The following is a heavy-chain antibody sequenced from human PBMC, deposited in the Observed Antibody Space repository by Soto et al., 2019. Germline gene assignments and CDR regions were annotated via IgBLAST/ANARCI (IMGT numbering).Heavy chain of an antibody. D-gene: IGHD2-21*02. J-gene: IGHJ4*02. V-gene: IGHV4-59*01. CDR3: ARVGAYCGGDCYPRTFDY. CDR2: IYYSGST. Sequence: PSETLSLTCTVSGGSISSYYWSWIRQPPGKGLEWIGYIYYSGSTNYNPSLKSRVTISVDTSKNQFSLKLSSVTAADTAVYYCARVGAYCGGDCYPRTFDYWGRGTLVTVSS. CDR1: GGSISSYY.